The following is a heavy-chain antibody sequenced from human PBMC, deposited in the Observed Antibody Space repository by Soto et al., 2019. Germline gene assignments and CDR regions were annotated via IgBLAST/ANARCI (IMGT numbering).Heavy chain of an antibody. V-gene: IGHV3-48*03. CDR2: ISSSGGTT. CDR3: ARGWVDGLHFDS. Sequence: EVQLVESGGGLVQPGGSLRLSCAASRFIFSSYEMNWVRQAPGKGLEWVSKISSSGGTTDYPASVKGRFTISRDNAKNSLYLQMNSLRAEDTAVYYCARGWVDGLHFDSWGQGTLVNVSS. J-gene: IGHJ4*02. CDR1: RFIFSSYE. D-gene: IGHD5-12*01.